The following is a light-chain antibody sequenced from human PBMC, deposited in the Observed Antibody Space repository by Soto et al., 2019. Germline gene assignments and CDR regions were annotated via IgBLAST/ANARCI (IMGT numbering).Light chain of an antibody. Sequence: EIVLTQSPGTLSLSPGERATLSCRASQSVSSSYLAWYQQKPGQAPRLLIYGASSRATGIPDRVSGSGSGTDFTLTISRLEPEDFAVYYCQQYGVSPFTFCPGTKVDFK. CDR3: QQYGVSPFT. V-gene: IGKV3-20*01. J-gene: IGKJ3*01. CDR2: GAS. CDR1: QSVSSSY.